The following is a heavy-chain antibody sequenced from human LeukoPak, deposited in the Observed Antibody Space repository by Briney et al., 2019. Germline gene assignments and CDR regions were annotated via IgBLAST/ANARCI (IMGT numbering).Heavy chain of an antibody. V-gene: IGHV3-11*01. CDR1: GFNFSDYY. D-gene: IGHD2-21*02. CDR3: ARDLRGVTHYFDH. CDR2: ISTSGSTI. Sequence: PGGSLRLSCAASGFNFSDYYMSWIRQAPGKGLEWVSYISTSGSTIYYADSVKGRFTISRDDAKNSLYLQMNSLRAEDTAVYYCARDLRGVTHYFDHWGQGTLVTVSS. J-gene: IGHJ4*02.